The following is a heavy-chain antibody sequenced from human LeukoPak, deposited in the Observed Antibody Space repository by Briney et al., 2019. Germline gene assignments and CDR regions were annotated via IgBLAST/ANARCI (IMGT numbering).Heavy chain of an antibody. CDR1: GFTVSSNY. J-gene: IGHJ3*02. CDR2: IYSGGST. CDR3: ASLMGATRKYAFDI. D-gene: IGHD1-26*01. Sequence: GGSLRLSCAASGFTVSSNYMSWVRQAPGKGLEWVSVIYSGGSTYYADSVKGRFTISRDNSKNTLYLQMNSLRAEDTAVYYCASLMGATRKYAFDIWGQGTTVTVSS. V-gene: IGHV3-66*01.